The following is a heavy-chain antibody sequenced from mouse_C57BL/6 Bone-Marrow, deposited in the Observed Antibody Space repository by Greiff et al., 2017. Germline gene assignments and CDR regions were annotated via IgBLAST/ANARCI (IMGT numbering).Heavy chain of an antibody. CDR1: GYTFTDYY. J-gene: IGHJ3*01. D-gene: IGHD2-4*01. V-gene: IGHV1-76*01. CDR3: AKSGYDYPFAY. Sequence: VQVVESGAELVRPGASVKLSCKASGYTFTDYYINWVKQRPGQGLEWIARIYPGSGNTYYNEKFKGKATLTAEKSSSTAYMQLSSLTSEDSAVYFCAKSGYDYPFAYWGQGTLVTVSA. CDR2: IYPGSGNT.